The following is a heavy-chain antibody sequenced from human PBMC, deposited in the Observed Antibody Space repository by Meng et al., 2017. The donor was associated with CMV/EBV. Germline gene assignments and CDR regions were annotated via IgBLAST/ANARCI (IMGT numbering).Heavy chain of an antibody. CDR2: MKPNSGNT. J-gene: IGHJ6*02. CDR3: ARAPSPLYCSSTSCYTGGMDV. CDR1: GYTFTSYD. Sequence: ASVKVSCKASGYTFTSYDINWVRQATGQGLEWMGWMKPNSGNTGYAQKFQGRVTMTRNTSISTAYMELSSLRSEDTAVYYCARAPSPLYCSSTSCYTGGMDVWGQGTTVTVSS. V-gene: IGHV1-8*01. D-gene: IGHD2-2*02.